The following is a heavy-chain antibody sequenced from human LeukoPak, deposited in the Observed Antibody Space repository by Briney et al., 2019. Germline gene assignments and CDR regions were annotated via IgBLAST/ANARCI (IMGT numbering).Heavy chain of an antibody. CDR1: GFTVSSNY. CDR2: IYSGGST. D-gene: IGHD3-10*01. J-gene: IGHJ5*02. Sequence: GGSLRLSCAASGFTVSSNYMSWVRQAPGKGLEWVSVIYSGGSTYYADSVKGRFTISRDNSKNTLYLQMNSLRAEDTAVYYCARVWAMVRGVIDWFDPWGQGTLVTVSS. CDR3: ARVWAMVRGVIDWFDP. V-gene: IGHV3-66*01.